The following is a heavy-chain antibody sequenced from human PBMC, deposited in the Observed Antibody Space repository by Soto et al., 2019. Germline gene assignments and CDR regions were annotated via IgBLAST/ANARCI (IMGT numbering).Heavy chain of an antibody. J-gene: IGHJ6*02. CDR3: AKPLPSGYDPNYYYYGMDV. V-gene: IGHV3-23*01. CDR1: GFTFSSYA. Sequence: GGSLRLCCAASGFTFSSYAMSWVRQAPGKGLEWVSAISGSGGSTYYADSVKGRFTISRDNSKNTLYLQMNSLRAEDTAVYYCAKPLPSGYDPNYYYYGMDVWGQGTTVTVSS. CDR2: ISGSGGST. D-gene: IGHD5-12*01.